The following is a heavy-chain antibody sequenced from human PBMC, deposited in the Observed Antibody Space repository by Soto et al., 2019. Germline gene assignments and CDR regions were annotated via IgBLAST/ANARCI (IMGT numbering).Heavy chain of an antibody. J-gene: IGHJ4*02. Sequence: SQTLSLTWRVSEGSIGSGGYCCSWIRQPPWKGLEGMVYINQSGSIYNNASLKSRVTISVDWAKNQFSLNLKSVTAADTAVYYCAALPPRIVGVVLPIPSWGQGTLVTVSS. CDR2: INQSGSI. V-gene: IGHV4-30-2*01. CDR3: AALPPRIVGVVLPIPS. CDR1: EGSIGSGGYC. D-gene: IGHD2-15*01.